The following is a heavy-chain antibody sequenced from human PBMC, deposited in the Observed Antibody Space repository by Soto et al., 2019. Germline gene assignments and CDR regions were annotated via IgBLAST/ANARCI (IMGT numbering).Heavy chain of an antibody. Sequence: PGGSLRLSCAASGFTFSSYAMSWVRQATGKGLEWVSAISGSGGSTYYADSVKGRFTISRDNSKNTLYLQMNSLRAEDTAVYYCAKDGRLLWFGEFLNWGQGTLVTVSS. CDR2: ISGSGGST. CDR3: AKDGRLLWFGEFLN. CDR1: GFTFSSYA. D-gene: IGHD3-10*01. V-gene: IGHV3-23*01. J-gene: IGHJ4*02.